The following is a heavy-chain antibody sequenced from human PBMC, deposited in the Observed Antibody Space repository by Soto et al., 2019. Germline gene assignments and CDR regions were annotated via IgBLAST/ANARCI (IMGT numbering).Heavy chain of an antibody. CDR2: IYYSGST. CDR3: ARHESYGRRGIDY. Sequence: SETLSLTCTVSGGSISSSSYYWGWIRQPPGKGLEWIGSIYYSGSTYYNPSLKSRVIISVDTSKNQFSLKLSSVTAADTAVYYCARHESYGRRGIDYWGQGTLVTVSS. J-gene: IGHJ4*02. D-gene: IGHD5-18*01. CDR1: GGSISSSSYY. V-gene: IGHV4-39*01.